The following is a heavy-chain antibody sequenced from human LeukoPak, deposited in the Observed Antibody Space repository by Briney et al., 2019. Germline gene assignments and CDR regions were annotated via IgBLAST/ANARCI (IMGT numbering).Heavy chain of an antibody. CDR2: INPNSGGT. V-gene: IGHV1-2*02. CDR3: ARDGPLLRQLTAFDY. Sequence: ASVNLSCNASGYTFTSYYMHWVRLAPGQGLEWMGLINPNSGGTNYAQKFQGRVTMTRDTSISTAYMELSRLRSDDTAVYYCARDGPLLRQLTAFDYWGQGTLVTVSS. D-gene: IGHD6-13*01. J-gene: IGHJ4*02. CDR1: GYTFTSYY.